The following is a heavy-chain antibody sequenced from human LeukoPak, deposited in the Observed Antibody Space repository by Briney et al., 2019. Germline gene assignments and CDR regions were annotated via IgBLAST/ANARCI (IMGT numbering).Heavy chain of an antibody. J-gene: IGHJ4*02. CDR3: ARPFCGGDCSPLGD. D-gene: IGHD2-21*02. CDR1: GGSISSSLYY. CDR2: IYHTGTT. V-gene: IGHV4-39*01. Sequence: SETLSLACTVSGGSISSSLYYWGWIRQPPGNGLEWIGGIYHTGTTHYNPSLKSRVTISVDMSKNQFFLKLSSVTAADTAVYYCARPFCGGDCSPLGDWGQGTLVTVSS.